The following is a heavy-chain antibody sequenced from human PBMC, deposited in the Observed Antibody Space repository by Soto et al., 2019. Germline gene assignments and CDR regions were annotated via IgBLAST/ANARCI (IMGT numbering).Heavy chain of an antibody. D-gene: IGHD3-9*01. CDR3: ARGGLRYFDWLDYFDY. V-gene: IGHV3-11*01. CDR2: ISSSGSTI. CDR1: GFTFSDYY. J-gene: IGHJ4*02. Sequence: PGGSLRLSCAASGFTFSDYYMSWIRQAPGKGLERVSYISSSGSTIYYADSVKGRFTISRDNAKNSLYLQMNSLRAEDTAVYYCARGGLRYFDWLDYFDYWGQGTLVTVSS.